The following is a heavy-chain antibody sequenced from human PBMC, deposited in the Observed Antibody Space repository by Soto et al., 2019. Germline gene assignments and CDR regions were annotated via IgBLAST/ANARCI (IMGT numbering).Heavy chain of an antibody. CDR1: GYTFTSYG. V-gene: IGHV1-18*01. CDR3: ARGRDGDY. Sequence: QVHLVQSGAEVKKPGASVKVSCKASGYTFTSYGITWVRQAPGQGLEWMGWISAHNGNTDYAQKLQGRVIVTRDTAASTAYMELRSLRSDDTAVYYCARGRDGDYWGQGALVTVSS. CDR2: ISAHNGNT. D-gene: IGHD6-6*01. J-gene: IGHJ4*02.